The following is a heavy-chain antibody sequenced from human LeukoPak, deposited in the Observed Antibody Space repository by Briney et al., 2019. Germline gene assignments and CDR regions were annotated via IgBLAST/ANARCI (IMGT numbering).Heavy chain of an antibody. CDR3: AREDGSDYDSNY. D-gene: IGHD3-22*01. V-gene: IGHV1-2*02. CDR1: GYTFTGYY. J-gene: IGHJ4*02. CDR2: INPNSGGT. Sequence: ASVKVSCKASGYTFTGYYMHWVRQAPGQGLEWIGWINPNSGGTNYAQKFQGRVTMTRDTSISTAYMELSRLRSDDTAVYYCAREDGSDYDSNYWGQGTLATVSS.